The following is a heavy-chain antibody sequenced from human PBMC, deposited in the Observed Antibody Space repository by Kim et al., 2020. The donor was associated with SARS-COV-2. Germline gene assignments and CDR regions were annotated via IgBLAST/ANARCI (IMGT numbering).Heavy chain of an antibody. CDR1: GGSFSGYY. CDR2: INHSGST. Sequence: SETLSLTCAVYGGSFSGYYWSWIRQPPGKGLEWIGEINHSGSTNYNPSLKSRVTISVDTSKNQFSLKLSSVTAADTAVYYCARAARRVAAPFDYWGQGTLVTVSS. V-gene: IGHV4-34*01. CDR3: ARAARRVAAPFDY. D-gene: IGHD6-6*01. J-gene: IGHJ4*02.